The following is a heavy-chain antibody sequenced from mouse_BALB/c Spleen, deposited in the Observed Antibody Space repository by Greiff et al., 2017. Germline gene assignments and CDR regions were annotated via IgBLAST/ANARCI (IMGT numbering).Heavy chain of an antibody. J-gene: IGHJ3*01. V-gene: IGHV1-5*01. Sequence: VQLQQSGTVLARPGASVKMSCKASGYTFTSYWMHWVKQRPGQGLEWIGAIYPGNSDTSYNQKFKGKAKLTAVTSTSTAYMELSSLTNEDSAVYSCTREGGYDYDEGAWFAYWGQGTLVTVSA. CDR1: GYTFTSYW. D-gene: IGHD2-4*01. CDR3: TREGGYDYDEGAWFAY. CDR2: IYPGNSDT.